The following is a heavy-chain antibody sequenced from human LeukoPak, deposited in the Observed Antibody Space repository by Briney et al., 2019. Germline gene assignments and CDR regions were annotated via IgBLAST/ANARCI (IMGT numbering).Heavy chain of an antibody. V-gene: IGHV4-34*01. Sequence: SETLSLTCDVYGGSFSGYYWSWIRQPPGKGLEWIGSISYGGSTYYNPSLKSRLTISVDTSKNQFSLELSSVTAADTAVYFCARSRYDSGTYALEEWGQGTLVTVSS. CDR1: GGSFSGYY. J-gene: IGHJ4*02. CDR2: ISYGGST. D-gene: IGHD3-10*01. CDR3: ARSRYDSGTYALEE.